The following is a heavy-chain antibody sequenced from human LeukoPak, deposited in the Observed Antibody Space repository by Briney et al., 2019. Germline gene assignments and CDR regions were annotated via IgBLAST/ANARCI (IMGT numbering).Heavy chain of an antibody. D-gene: IGHD2-8*01. CDR3: ARDSMYATNYFDP. CDR1: GGSIRSSY. J-gene: IGHJ5*02. Sequence: PSETLSLTCSASGGSIRSSYWNWIRQSPGKGLEWLGYIYYSGGTNYNPSLKGRVTLSIDMSKNQFSLRLTSVTAADTAVYYCARDSMYATNYFDPWGQGTLVTVSS. V-gene: IGHV4-59*01. CDR2: IYYSGGT.